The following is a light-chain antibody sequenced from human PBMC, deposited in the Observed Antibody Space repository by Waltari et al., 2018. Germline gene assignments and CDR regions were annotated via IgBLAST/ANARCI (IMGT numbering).Light chain of an antibody. CDR3: QQSYSTLWT. CDR2: GAS. V-gene: IGKV1-39*01. CDR1: QNIATY. J-gene: IGKJ1*01. Sequence: DVQMTQSPSSLSASVGDRVTITCRAGQNIATYINWYQHKPGTAPRLLIYGASSLQSGVPSRFSAGGSGKEFTLTISSLEPDDLATYYCQQSYSTLWTFGQGTKVEIK.